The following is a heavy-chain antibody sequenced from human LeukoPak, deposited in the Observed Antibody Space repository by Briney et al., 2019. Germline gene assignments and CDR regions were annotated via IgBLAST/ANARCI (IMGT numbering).Heavy chain of an antibody. CDR1: GGSISSYY. Sequence: SETLSLTCTVSGGSISSYYWSWIRQPPGKGLEWIGYIYYSGSTNYNPSLKSRVTISVDTSKNQFSLKLGSVTAADTAVYYCARVSLEEWLFIDYWGQGTLVTVSS. D-gene: IGHD3-3*01. V-gene: IGHV4-59*01. CDR2: IYYSGST. CDR3: ARVSLEEWLFIDY. J-gene: IGHJ4*02.